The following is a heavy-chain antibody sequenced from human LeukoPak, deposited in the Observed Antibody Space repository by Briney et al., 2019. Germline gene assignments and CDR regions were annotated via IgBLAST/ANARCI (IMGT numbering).Heavy chain of an antibody. CDR2: ISSSSSYI. CDR1: GFTFSSYS. Sequence: GGSLRLSCAASGFTFSSYSMNWVRQAPGKGLEWVSSISSSSSYIYYADSVKGRFTISRDNAKNSLYLQMNSLRAEDTAVYYCARRVTHYYDSSGLFDYWGQGTLVTVPS. V-gene: IGHV3-21*01. J-gene: IGHJ4*02. D-gene: IGHD3-22*01. CDR3: ARRVTHYYDSSGLFDY.